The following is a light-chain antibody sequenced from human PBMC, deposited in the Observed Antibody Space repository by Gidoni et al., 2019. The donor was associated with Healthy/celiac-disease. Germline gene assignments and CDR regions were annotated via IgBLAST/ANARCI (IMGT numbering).Light chain of an antibody. Sequence: EIALTPSPATLSLFPEGRATLSCRSSQSVSSYIAWYQQKPGQAPMLIIYDASNRATGIPASFSGSVSATHFTLTISSQEPEDFAVYYYQQHSNWPLTFGGGTKVEIK. CDR3: QQHSNWPLT. V-gene: IGKV3-11*01. CDR1: QSVSSY. J-gene: IGKJ4*01. CDR2: DAS.